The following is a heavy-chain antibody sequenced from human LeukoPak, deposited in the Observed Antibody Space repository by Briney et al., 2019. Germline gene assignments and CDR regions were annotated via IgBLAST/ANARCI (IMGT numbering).Heavy chain of an antibody. CDR1: GFAFNSYS. Sequence: PGGSLRLSCSASGFAFNSYSMNWVRQAPGKGLEWVSSISSRSTSIYYADSVKGRFTISRDNAKNSLYLQMNSLRDEDTAVYYCARDQGVAAAGTPYFDYWGQGTLVTVSS. V-gene: IGHV3-48*02. D-gene: IGHD6-13*01. CDR3: ARDQGVAAAGTPYFDY. CDR2: ISSRSTSI. J-gene: IGHJ4*02.